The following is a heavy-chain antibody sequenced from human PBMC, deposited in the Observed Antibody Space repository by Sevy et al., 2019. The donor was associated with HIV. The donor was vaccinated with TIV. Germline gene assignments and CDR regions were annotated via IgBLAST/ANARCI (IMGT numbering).Heavy chain of an antibody. CDR3: AITKDYYDNSGSPFDY. CDR1: GYTLTKLA. D-gene: IGHD3-22*01. J-gene: IGHJ4*02. Sequence: ASVKVSCKVSGYTLTKLAMHWVRQAPGKGLEWMGTFDPEDGETIYARKFQGRVTMTEDTSIDTAYMELSSLRSEDTAVFYCAITKDYYDNSGSPFDYWGQRTLVTVSS. CDR2: FDPEDGET. V-gene: IGHV1-24*01.